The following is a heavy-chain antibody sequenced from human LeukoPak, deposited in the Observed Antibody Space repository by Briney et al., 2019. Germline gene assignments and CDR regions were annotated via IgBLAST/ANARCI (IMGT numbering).Heavy chain of an antibody. CDR1: GFTFSRQS. Sequence: GGSLRLSCAASGFTFSRQSMNWVRQAPGKGLDWVSSITSSGSYIYYADSVKGRFTISRDNALNTVYLQMNSLRVEDTAVYCCARDRGREFYYGLDVWGQGTTVTVSS. V-gene: IGHV3-21*01. J-gene: IGHJ6*02. CDR2: ITSSGSYI. D-gene: IGHD2-15*01. CDR3: ARDRGREFYYGLDV.